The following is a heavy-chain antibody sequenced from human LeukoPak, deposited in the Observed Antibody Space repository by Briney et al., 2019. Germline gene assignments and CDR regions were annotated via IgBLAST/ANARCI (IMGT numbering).Heavy chain of an antibody. V-gene: IGHV4-4*07. J-gene: IGHJ3*02. Sequence: SETLSLTCTVSGGSISSYYWSWIRQPAGKGLEWIGRIYTSGSTNYNPSLKSRVTMSVGTSKNQFSLKLSSVTAADTAVYYCARFSGGSGSYYYAFDIWGQGTMVTVSS. D-gene: IGHD3-10*01. CDR2: IYTSGST. CDR3: ARFSGGSGSYYYAFDI. CDR1: GGSISSYY.